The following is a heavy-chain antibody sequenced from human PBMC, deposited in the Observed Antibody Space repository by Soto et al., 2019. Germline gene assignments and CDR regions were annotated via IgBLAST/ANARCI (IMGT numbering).Heavy chain of an antibody. CDR1: GYTITELS. D-gene: IGHD3-3*01. CDR3: ATRTVPTIFGVMLPVDV. CDR2: FDPEDGET. J-gene: IGHJ6*04. Sequence: ASVKVSCKVSGYTITELSMHWVRQAHGKGLEWMGGFDPEDGETIYAQKFQGRVTMTEDTSTDTAYMELSSLRSEDTAVYYCATRTVPTIFGVMLPVDVWGKGTTVTVSS. V-gene: IGHV1-24*01.